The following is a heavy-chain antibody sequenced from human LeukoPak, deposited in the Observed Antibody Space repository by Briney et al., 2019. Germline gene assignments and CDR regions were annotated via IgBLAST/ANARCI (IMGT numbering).Heavy chain of an antibody. J-gene: IGHJ4*02. CDR1: GYTFTSYG. D-gene: IGHD6-19*01. Sequence: GASVKVSCKASGYTFTSYGISWVRQAPGQGLEWMGWISAYNGNTNYAQKLQGRVTMTTDTSTSTAYMELRSLRSDDTAVYYCARDDSSGWYVFRPFDYWGQGTLVTVSS. CDR3: ARDDSSGWYVFRPFDY. CDR2: ISAYNGNT. V-gene: IGHV1-18*01.